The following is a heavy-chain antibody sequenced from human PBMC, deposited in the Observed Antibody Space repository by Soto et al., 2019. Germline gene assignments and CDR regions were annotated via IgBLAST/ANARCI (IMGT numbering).Heavy chain of an antibody. CDR1: GGSISNYY. CDR3: ARGRHWLDY. J-gene: IGHJ4*02. D-gene: IGHD6-19*01. Sequence: QVQLQESGPGLVKSSETLSLTCTVSGGSISNYYWSWIRQPPGKGLEWIGYIYYTESTNYNPSLKSRVTISVDTSENQFSLRLSSVTAADTAIYYCARGRHWLDYWGQGTLVTVSS. CDR2: IYYTEST. V-gene: IGHV4-59*01.